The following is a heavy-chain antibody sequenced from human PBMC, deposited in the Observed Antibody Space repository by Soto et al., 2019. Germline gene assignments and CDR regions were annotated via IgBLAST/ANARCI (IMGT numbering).Heavy chain of an antibody. J-gene: IGHJ3*01. V-gene: IGHV4-39*02. Sequence: QLQLQESGPGLVKPSETLSLTCSVSVAPITTSSYNWDWIRQPPGKGLGWIGTINYDGSISSNPSLTSQVTISLDTSKNHFALKVNSVTAADTAVYYCARFYGNAFDVWGRGTVVTVSS. D-gene: IGHD3-10*01. CDR2: INYDGSI. CDR3: ARFYGNAFDV. CDR1: VAPITTSSYN.